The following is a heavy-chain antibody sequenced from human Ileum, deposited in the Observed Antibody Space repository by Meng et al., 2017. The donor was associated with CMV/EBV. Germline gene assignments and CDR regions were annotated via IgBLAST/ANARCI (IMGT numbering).Heavy chain of an antibody. CDR3: ARDQMQFYSSFSKGYFDY. D-gene: IGHD6-19*01. V-gene: IGHV4-39*07. J-gene: IGHJ4*02. CDR2: IYYTEST. CDR1: GDSISSSSYY. Sequence: QGSGPGPVKPSETLPLPCTCSGDSISSSSYYWGWIRQSPGKGLEWIGTIYYTESTYYNPSLSSRVTMSLDTSTNQFSLQLTSVTAADTAIYYCARDQMQFYSSFSKGYFDYWGRGTLVTVSS.